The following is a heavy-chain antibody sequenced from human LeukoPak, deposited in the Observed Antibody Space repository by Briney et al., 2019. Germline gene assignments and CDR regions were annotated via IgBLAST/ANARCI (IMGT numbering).Heavy chain of an antibody. CDR3: ARDSTQWLGGFDY. V-gene: IGHV4-34*01. CDR1: GGSFSGYY. J-gene: IGHJ4*02. CDR2: INHSGST. Sequence: PSETLSLTCAVYGGSFSGYYWSWIRQPPGKGLEWIGEINHSGSTNYNPSLKSRVTISVDTSKNQFSLKLSSVTAADTAVYYCARDSTQWLGGFDYWGQGTLVTVSS. D-gene: IGHD6-19*01.